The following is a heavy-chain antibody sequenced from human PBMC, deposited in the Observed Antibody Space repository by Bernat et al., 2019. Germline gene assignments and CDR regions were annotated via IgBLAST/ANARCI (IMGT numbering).Heavy chain of an antibody. CDR3: ARRVTTRPDAFDI. CDR1: GGSISSSGYY. V-gene: IGHV4-39*01. J-gene: IGHJ3*02. D-gene: IGHD4-17*01. CDR2: IYYSGST. Sequence: QLQLQESGPGLVKPSETLSLTCTVSGGSISSSGYYWDWIRQPPGEGLEWIGRIYYSGSTYYNPSLKSRGTISVDTSKNQFSLKLSSVTAADTAVYYCARRVTTRPDAFDIWGQGTMVTVSS.